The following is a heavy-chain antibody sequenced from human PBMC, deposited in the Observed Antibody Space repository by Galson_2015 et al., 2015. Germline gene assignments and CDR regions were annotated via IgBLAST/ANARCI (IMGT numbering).Heavy chain of an antibody. CDR2: IYHSGST. CDR3: ASTVGGAGYYYYYMDV. J-gene: IGHJ6*03. D-gene: IGHD4-23*01. Sequence: LSLTCAVSGGSISSSNWWSWVRQPPGKGLEWIGEIYHSGSTNYNPSLKGRVTISVDTPKNQFSLKLSSVTAADTAVYYCASTVGGAGYYYYYMDVWGKGTTVTVSS. CDR1: GGSISSSNW. V-gene: IGHV4-4*02.